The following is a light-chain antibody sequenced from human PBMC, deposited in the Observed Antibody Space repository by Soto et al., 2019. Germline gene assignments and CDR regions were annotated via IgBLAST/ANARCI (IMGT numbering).Light chain of an antibody. Sequence: DVVLTQTPLSSPVTLGQPASISCRSSQSLRHGNGNTYLSWLQQRPGQPPRLLIYQTFNRFSGVPDRFSGSGAGTDFTLKISRVEAEDVGVYFCTQATHFPRTFGQGNKVEIK. J-gene: IGKJ1*01. CDR2: QTF. V-gene: IGKV2-24*01. CDR3: TQATHFPRT. CDR1: QSLRHGNGNTY.